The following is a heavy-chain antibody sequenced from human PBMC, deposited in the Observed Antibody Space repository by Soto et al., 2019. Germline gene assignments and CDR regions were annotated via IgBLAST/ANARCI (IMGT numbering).Heavy chain of an antibody. V-gene: IGHV4-59*08. J-gene: IGHJ4*02. D-gene: IGHD6-19*01. CDR3: AKYSSGWSRFDY. Sequence: QVQLQESGPGLVKPSETLSLTCTVSGGSISSYYWSWIRQPPGKGLEWIGYIYYSGSTNYNPSLMRGVTLSVDTSKTQCSLKLSSVTAADTAVYYCAKYSSGWSRFDYWVQGTLVTVSS. CDR1: GGSISSYY. CDR2: IYYSGST.